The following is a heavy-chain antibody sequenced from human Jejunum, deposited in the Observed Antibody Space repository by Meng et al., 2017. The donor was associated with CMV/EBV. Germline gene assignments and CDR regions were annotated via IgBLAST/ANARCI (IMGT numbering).Heavy chain of an antibody. Sequence: SLHTNSVGVAWVRQPPSKALEWLTHIYWNDDERYSPFLESRLSITKDTSKNQVVLTMTIMDPVDTATYYCARLEMVLVPPSILIDSLGQGTLVTVSS. J-gene: IGHJ4*02. CDR3: ARLEMVLVPPSILIDS. CDR2: IYWNDDE. CDR1: SLHTNSVG. V-gene: IGHV2-5*01. D-gene: IGHD5-24*01.